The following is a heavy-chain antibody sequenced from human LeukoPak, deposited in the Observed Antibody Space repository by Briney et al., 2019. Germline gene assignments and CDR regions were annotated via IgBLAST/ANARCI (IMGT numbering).Heavy chain of an antibody. V-gene: IGHV1-18*01. J-gene: IGHJ6*03. CDR3: ARSVVYCSGGSCYPAGYYYYYMDV. CDR1: GYTFTSYG. Sequence: ASVKVSCKASGYTFTSYGISWVRQAPGQGLEWMGWISAYNGNTNYAQKLQGRVTMTTDTSTSTAYMELRSLRSDDTAVYYCARSVVYCSGGSCYPAGYYYYYMDVWGKGTTVTVSS. D-gene: IGHD2-15*01. CDR2: ISAYNGNT.